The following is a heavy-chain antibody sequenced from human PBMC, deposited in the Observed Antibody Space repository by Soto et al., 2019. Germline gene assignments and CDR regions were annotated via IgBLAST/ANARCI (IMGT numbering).Heavy chain of an antibody. D-gene: IGHD3-3*01. J-gene: IGHJ5*02. CDR1: GGSISSSSYY. CDR2: IYYSGST. V-gene: IGHV4-39*01. CDR3: ARQFVIIPSQYIRRYNWFDP. Sequence: SETLSLTCTVSGGSISSSSYYWGWIRQPPGKGLEWIGSIYYSGSTYYNPSLKSRVTISVDTSKNQFSLKLSSVTAADTAVYYCARQFVIIPSQYIRRYNWFDPWGQGTLVTVSS.